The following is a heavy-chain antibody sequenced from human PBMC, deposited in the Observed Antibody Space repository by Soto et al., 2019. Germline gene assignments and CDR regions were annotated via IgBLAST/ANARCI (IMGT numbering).Heavy chain of an antibody. CDR1: DGSFSSYH. Sequence: SETLYITSSIYDGSFSSYHWSWIRQPPGKGLEWIGYIFYSGSTTYNPSLKSRVTISLDTSKNQFSLKVSSVTAANTAVYYCSRYLFGDGYNFRYWGQGTQVIVSS. J-gene: IGHJ4*02. D-gene: IGHD5-12*01. CDR3: SRYLFGDGYNFRY. V-gene: IGHV4-59*01. CDR2: IFYSGST.